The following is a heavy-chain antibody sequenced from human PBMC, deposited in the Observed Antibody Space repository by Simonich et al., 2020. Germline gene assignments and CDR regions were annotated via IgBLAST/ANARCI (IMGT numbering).Heavy chain of an antibody. V-gene: IGHV4-39*01. CDR1: GGSISSSSYY. Sequence: QLQLQESGPGLVKPSETLSLTCTVSGGSISSSSYYWGWIRQPPGKGLEGLGSIYYRGGTYYIPSLKSRVTISVDTSKNQFSLKLSSVTAADTAVYYCARWAYSSSYFDYWGQGTLVTVSS. CDR3: ARWAYSSSYFDY. J-gene: IGHJ4*02. CDR2: IYYRGGT. D-gene: IGHD6-6*01.